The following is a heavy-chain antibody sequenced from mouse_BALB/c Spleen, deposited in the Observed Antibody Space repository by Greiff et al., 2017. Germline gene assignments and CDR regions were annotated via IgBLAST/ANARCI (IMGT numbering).Heavy chain of an antibody. CDR3: ARAYYRYGFAY. V-gene: IGHV5-9-4*01. Sequence: EVKLVESGGGLVKPGGSLKLSCAASGFTFSSYAMSWVRQSPEKRLEWVAEISSGGSYTYYPDTVTGRFTISRDNAKNTLYLEMSSLRSEDTAMYYCARAYYRYGFAYWGQGTLVTVSA. CDR1: GFTFSSYA. J-gene: IGHJ3*01. D-gene: IGHD2-14*01. CDR2: ISSGGSYT.